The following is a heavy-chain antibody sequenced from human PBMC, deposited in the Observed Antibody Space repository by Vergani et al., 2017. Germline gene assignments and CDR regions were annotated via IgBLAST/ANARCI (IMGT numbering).Heavy chain of an antibody. CDR1: GGSISSSSYY. D-gene: IGHD3-22*01. V-gene: IGHV4-39*07. CDR2: IYYSGST. Sequence: QLQLQESGPGLVKPSETLSLTCTVSGGSISSSSYYWGWIRQPPGKGLEWIGSIYYSGSTYYNPSLKSRVTISVATSKNQFSLKLSSVTAADTAVYYCARDPRYYYESSGYYPFDYWGQGTLVTVSS. CDR3: ARDPRYYYESSGYYPFDY. J-gene: IGHJ4*02.